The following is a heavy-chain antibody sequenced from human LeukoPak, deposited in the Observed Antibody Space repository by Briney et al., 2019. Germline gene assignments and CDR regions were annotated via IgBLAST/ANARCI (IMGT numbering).Heavy chain of an antibody. D-gene: IGHD2-15*01. CDR2: IYTSGST. CDR1: GGSISSYY. Sequence: SETLSLTCIVSGGSISSYYWSWIRQPAGKGLEWIGRIYTSGSTNYNPSLKSRVTMSVDTSKNQFSLKLSSVTAADTAVYYCARVRGYCSGGSCAYYFDYWGQGTLVTVSS. J-gene: IGHJ4*02. CDR3: ARVRGYCSGGSCAYYFDY. V-gene: IGHV4-4*07.